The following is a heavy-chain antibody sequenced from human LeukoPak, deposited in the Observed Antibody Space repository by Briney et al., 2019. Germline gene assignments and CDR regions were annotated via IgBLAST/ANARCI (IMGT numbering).Heavy chain of an antibody. CDR2: IKQDGSVQ. CDR1: KFTFSSYW. J-gene: IGHJ5*02. D-gene: IGHD6-19*01. V-gene: IGHV3-7*01. Sequence: GGSLRLSCAASKFTFSSYWMSWVRRAPGKGLEWVANIKQDGSVQFYMDSLKGRFSVSRDNAKNSLYLQMNGLRVEDTAVYYCTRLQIAVAGPNWFDPWGQGTLVTVSS. CDR3: TRLQIAVAGPNWFDP.